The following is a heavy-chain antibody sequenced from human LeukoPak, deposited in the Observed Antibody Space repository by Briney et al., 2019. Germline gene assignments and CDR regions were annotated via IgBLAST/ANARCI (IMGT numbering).Heavy chain of an antibody. Sequence: PGGSLRLSCAASGFTFSSYAMSWVRQAPGKGLEWVSAISGSGGSTYYADSVKGRFTISRDNSKNTLYLQMNSLRVEDTAVYYCAKDPHYGDYVGYWGQGTLVTVSS. V-gene: IGHV3-23*01. CDR1: GFTFSSYA. D-gene: IGHD4-17*01. CDR2: ISGSGGST. J-gene: IGHJ4*02. CDR3: AKDPHYGDYVGY.